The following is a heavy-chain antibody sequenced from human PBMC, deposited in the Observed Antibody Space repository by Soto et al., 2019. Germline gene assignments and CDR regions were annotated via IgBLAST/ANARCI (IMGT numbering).Heavy chain of an antibody. CDR2: IYYSGST. CDR3: ASSYYDYVWGSYRYAFDI. J-gene: IGHJ3*02. CDR1: GSSISSGGYY. D-gene: IGHD3-16*02. V-gene: IGHV4-31*03. Sequence: PSETLSLACPVSGSSISSGGYYWSWIRQHPGKGLEWIGYIYYSGSTYYNPSLKSRVTISVDTSKNQFSLKLSSVTAADTAVYYCASSYYDYVWGSYRYAFDIWGQGTMVTVS.